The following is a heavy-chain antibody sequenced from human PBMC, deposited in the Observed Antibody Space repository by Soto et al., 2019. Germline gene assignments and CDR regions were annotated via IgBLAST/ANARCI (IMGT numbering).Heavy chain of an antibody. CDR2: IYSDGST. V-gene: IGHV3-53*01. CDR1: GFIVSSNY. Sequence: GGSLRLSCAASGFIVSSNYMSWVRQAPGKGLEWVSVIYSDGSTHYTDSVKDRFIISRDISKNTLYLQMNSLRAEDTAVYYCARASYDSSGYYFDYWGEGALVTGSS. CDR3: ARASYDSSGYYFDY. J-gene: IGHJ4*02. D-gene: IGHD3-22*01.